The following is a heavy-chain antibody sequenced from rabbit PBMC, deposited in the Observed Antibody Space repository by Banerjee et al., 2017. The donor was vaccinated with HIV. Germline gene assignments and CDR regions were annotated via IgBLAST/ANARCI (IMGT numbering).Heavy chain of an antibody. CDR1: GIDFSNHYY. V-gene: IGHV1S43*01. D-gene: IGHD6-1*01. Sequence: QQQLEESGGGLVKPGGTLTLTCKASGIDFSNHYYMCWVRQAPGKGLELIACIVTSTGSTWYASWVKGRFTSSRSTSLNTVDLKMTSLTAADTATYFCARGGPSGYGGYGYIPEGYRLWGPRTLVTVS. CDR2: IVTSTGST. J-gene: IGHJ4*01. CDR3: ARGGPSGYGGYGYIPEGYRL.